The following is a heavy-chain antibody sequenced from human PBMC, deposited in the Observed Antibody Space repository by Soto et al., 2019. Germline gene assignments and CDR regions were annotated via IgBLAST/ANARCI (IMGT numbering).Heavy chain of an antibody. CDR1: GFTFSSYG. Sequence: QVQLVESGGGVVQPGRSLRLSCAASGFTFSSYGMHWVRQAPGKGLEWVAVISYDGSNKYYADSVKGRFTISRDNSKNTLYLQMNSLRAEATAVYYCAKARGSFGRGSYYYYGMDVWGQGTTVTVSS. D-gene: IGHD3-16*01. J-gene: IGHJ6*01. CDR2: ISYDGSNK. CDR3: AKARGSFGRGSYYYYGMDV. V-gene: IGHV3-30*18.